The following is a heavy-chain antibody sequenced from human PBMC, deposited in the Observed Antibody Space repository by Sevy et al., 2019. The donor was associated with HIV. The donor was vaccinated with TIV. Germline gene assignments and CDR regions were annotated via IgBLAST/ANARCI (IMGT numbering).Heavy chain of an antibody. CDR1: GFTFSSYA. D-gene: IGHD1-26*01. CDR3: AREPNAHSGSYFVDY. V-gene: IGHV3-30*04. CDR2: ISYDGSNK. Sequence: GGSLRLSCAASGFTFSSYAMHWVRQAPGKGLEWMAVISYDGSNKYYADSVKGRFTISRDNSKNTLYLQMNSLRAEDTAVYYCAREPNAHSGSYFVDYWGQGTLVTVSS. J-gene: IGHJ4*02.